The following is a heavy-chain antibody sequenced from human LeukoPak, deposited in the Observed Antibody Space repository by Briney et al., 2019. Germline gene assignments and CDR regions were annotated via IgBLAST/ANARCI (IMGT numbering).Heavy chain of an antibody. V-gene: IGHV1-69*04. D-gene: IGHD2-15*01. J-gene: IGHJ5*02. CDR2: IIPILGIA. Sequence: GSSVKVSCKASGGTFSSYAISWVRQAPGQGLEWMGRIIPILGIANYAQKFQGRVTITADKSTSTAYMELSSLRSEDTAVYYCARVGYCSGGSCHRSWFDPWGQGTLVTVSS. CDR1: GGTFSSYA. CDR3: ARVGYCSGGSCHRSWFDP.